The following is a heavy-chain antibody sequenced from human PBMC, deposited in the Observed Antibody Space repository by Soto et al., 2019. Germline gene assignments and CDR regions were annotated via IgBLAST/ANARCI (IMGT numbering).Heavy chain of an antibody. Sequence: PSETLSLTCTVAGGSINSFYWDWFRQPPGKGLEWIGYIYFTGSTNYNPSLTSRVAISVDSSKRQFSLRLTSVSAADTAVYFCARHMAPAGTGNFDSWGQGLLVTVSS. CDR2: IYFTGST. V-gene: IGHV4-59*01. CDR3: ARHMAPAGTGNFDS. J-gene: IGHJ4*02. D-gene: IGHD6-13*01. CDR1: GGSINSFY.